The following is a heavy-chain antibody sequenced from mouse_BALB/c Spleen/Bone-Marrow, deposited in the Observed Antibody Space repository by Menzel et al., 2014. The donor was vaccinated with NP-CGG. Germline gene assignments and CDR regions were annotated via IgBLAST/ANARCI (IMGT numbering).Heavy chain of an antibody. CDR2: ISSGGSYT. Sequence: EVQGVESGGDLVKPGGSLKLSCAASGFTSSSYGMSWVRQIPDKRLEWVATISSGGSYTFYPDSVKGRFTISRDNAKNTLNLQMTSLKSEDTAMYYCARRRDYDYFDYWGQGTTLTVSS. J-gene: IGHJ2*01. D-gene: IGHD2-4*01. V-gene: IGHV5-6*01. CDR3: ARRRDYDYFDY. CDR1: GFTSSSYG.